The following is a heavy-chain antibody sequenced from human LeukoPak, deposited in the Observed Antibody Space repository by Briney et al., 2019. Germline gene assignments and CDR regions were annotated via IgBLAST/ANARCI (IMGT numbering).Heavy chain of an antibody. CDR3: ARDYTYGMDV. CDR2: IDSYGST. Sequence: GGSLRLSCAASGFTFRSYWMHWVRQAPGKGLVWVSRIDSYGSTNYADSVKGRFTISRDNAKNTLYLQMNSLRAEDTAVYYCARDYTYGMDVWGQGTTVTVSS. V-gene: IGHV3-74*01. J-gene: IGHJ6*02. CDR1: GFTFRSYW.